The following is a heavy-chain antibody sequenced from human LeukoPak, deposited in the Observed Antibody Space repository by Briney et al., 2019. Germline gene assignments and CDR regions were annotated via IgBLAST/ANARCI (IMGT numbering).Heavy chain of an antibody. D-gene: IGHD3-10*01. CDR1: GGTFSSYA. CDR3: ATGEGYYYGSGSLFDY. Sequence: SVKVSCRASGGTFSSYAISWVRQAPGQGLEWMGGIIPIFGTANYAQKFQGRVTITTDESTSTAYMELSSLRSEDTAVYYCATGEGYYYGSGSLFDYWGQGTLVTVSS. V-gene: IGHV1-69*05. CDR2: IIPIFGTA. J-gene: IGHJ4*02.